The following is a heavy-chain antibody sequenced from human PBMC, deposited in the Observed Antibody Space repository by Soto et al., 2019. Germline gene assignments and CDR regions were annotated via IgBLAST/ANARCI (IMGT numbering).Heavy chain of an antibody. V-gene: IGHV3-33*01. D-gene: IGHD2-15*01. CDR3: ARGRYCSGGSCRWLSWFDP. CDR2: IWYDGTNK. J-gene: IGHJ5*02. CDR1: GFTFSNYG. Sequence: QVQLVESGGGVVQPGGSLRLSCAASGFTFSNYGMHWVRQAPGKGLEWVAVIWYDGTNKYYADSVKGRFTISRDNSNNTPYLQMNSLRAEDTSVYYCARGRYCSGGSCRWLSWFDPWGQGTLITVSS.